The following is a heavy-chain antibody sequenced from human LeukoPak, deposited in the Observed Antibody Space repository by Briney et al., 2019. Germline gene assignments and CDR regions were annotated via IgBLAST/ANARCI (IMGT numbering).Heavy chain of an antibody. CDR1: GYSFTNYG. V-gene: IGHV5-10-1*01. Sequence: GESLQISCKGSGYSFTNYGISWVRQMPVKGLEWMGRIDPSDAYSNYGPSFQGHVPISADRSISTASLEWRSLKASDTAMYYCARQLDYYDKRDYWGQGTLVTVAS. D-gene: IGHD3-22*01. CDR3: ARQLDYYDKRDY. J-gene: IGHJ4*02. CDR2: IDPSDAYS.